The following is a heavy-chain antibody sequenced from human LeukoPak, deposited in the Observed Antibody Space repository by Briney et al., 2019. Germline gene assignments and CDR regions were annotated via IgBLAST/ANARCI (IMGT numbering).Heavy chain of an antibody. Sequence: GGSLRLSCAASGFTFSSYGMHWVRQAPGKGLEWVAFMRYDGSNRNYADSVKGRFTISRDNSKDTLYLQMNSLRAEDTAVYYCARDSSPYYYYMDVWGKGTTVTVSS. D-gene: IGHD2-2*01. CDR1: GFTFSSYG. V-gene: IGHV3-30*02. CDR3: ARDSSPYYYYMDV. J-gene: IGHJ6*03. CDR2: MRYDGSNR.